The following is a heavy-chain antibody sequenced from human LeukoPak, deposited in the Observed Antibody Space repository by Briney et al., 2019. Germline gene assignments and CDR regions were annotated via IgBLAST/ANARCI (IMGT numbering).Heavy chain of an antibody. CDR3: ARHEVGGDSSSGYEYYYYMDV. Sequence: GESLKISCKASGYTFTNYWIGWVRQKPGEGLEWMGIIYPEDSDTKYSPSFQGQVSISVDESISTAYLQWSSLKASDTAIYYCARHEVGGDSSSGYEYYYYMDVWGKGTAVTVSS. V-gene: IGHV5-51*01. CDR2: IYPEDSDT. D-gene: IGHD3-3*01. J-gene: IGHJ6*03. CDR1: GYTFTNYW.